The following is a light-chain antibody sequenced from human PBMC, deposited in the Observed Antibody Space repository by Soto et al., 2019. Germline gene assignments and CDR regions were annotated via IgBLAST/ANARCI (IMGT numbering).Light chain of an antibody. V-gene: IGLV2-23*02. CDR2: EVS. CDR3: CSYAGTSIVV. Sequence: QSALTQPASVSGSPGQSITISCTGTSSDVGSYNLVSWYQQHPGKAPKLMIYEVSTRPSGISNRFSGSKSGNTASLTISGLQAEDEADYYCCSYAGTSIVVFGGGTQLTVL. J-gene: IGLJ2*01. CDR1: SSDVGSYNL.